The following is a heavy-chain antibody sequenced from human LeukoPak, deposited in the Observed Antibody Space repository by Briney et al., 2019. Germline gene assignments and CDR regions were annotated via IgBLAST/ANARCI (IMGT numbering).Heavy chain of an antibody. CDR2: ISWNSGSI. CDR3: AKGGSYSDYYYGMDV. J-gene: IGHJ6*02. V-gene: IGHV3-9*01. D-gene: IGHD1-26*01. CDR1: GFTFDDYA. Sequence: GRSLRLFCAASGFTFDDYAMHWVRQAPGKGLEWVSGISWNSGSIGYADSVKGRFTISRDNAKNSLYLQMNSLRAEDTALYYCAKGGSYSDYYYGMDVWGQGTTVTVSS.